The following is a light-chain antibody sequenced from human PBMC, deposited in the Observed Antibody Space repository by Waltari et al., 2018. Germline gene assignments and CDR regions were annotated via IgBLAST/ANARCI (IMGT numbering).Light chain of an antibody. CDR1: QSITSIS. J-gene: IGKJ4*01. CDR3: QQWDGSFLT. V-gene: IGKV3-20*01. CDR2: GAS. Sequence: EIVLTQSPGPLSLSPGERATLSCRASQSITSISLGWYQQKPGQAPRLLLFGASTRATGIPDRCSGSGSGTDFTLTINRLEPEDFAVYYCQQWDGSFLTFGGGTEVEL.